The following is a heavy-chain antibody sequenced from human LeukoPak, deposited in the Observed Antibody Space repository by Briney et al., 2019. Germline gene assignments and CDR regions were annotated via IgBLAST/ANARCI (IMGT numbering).Heavy chain of an antibody. Sequence: PGGSLRLSCAASGFTFSSYAMSWVRQAPGKGLEWVSGISGSGGSTHYADSVKGRFTISRDNSKNTLYLQMNSLRAEDTAVYHCAKGMFGYLGGLYWDFGLWGRGTLVTVSS. D-gene: IGHD3-22*01. CDR1: GFTFSSYA. J-gene: IGHJ2*01. CDR3: AKGMFGYLGGLYWDFGL. V-gene: IGHV3-23*01. CDR2: ISGSGGST.